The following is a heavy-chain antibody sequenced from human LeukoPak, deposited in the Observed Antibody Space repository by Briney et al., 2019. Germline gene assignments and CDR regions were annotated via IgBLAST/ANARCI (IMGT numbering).Heavy chain of an antibody. CDR1: GGSITSYY. CDR2: IYYSGST. CDR3: ARGASGSYSGE. V-gene: IGHV4-59*08. Sequence: KPSETLSLPRTVSGGSITSYYWSWMRPPPGEGLEWIGYIYYSGSTNYNPSLKSRVTISVDTSKNQFSLKLSSVTAADTAVYYCARGASGSYSGEWGQGTLVTVSS. J-gene: IGHJ4*02. D-gene: IGHD1-26*01.